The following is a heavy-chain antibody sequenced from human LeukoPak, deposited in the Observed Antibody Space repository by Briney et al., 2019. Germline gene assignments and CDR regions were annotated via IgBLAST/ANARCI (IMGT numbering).Heavy chain of an antibody. D-gene: IGHD4-17*01. V-gene: IGHV3-69-1*01. CDR1: GLPFSEYS. Sequence: GGSLRLSCAASGLPFSEYSTNWVRQAPGKGLEWVSYIDSSSTIYYADSVEGRFTISRDNAKNSLYLQLNSLRAEDTAVYYCARGPYDYGEYIDYWGQGTLVTVSS. J-gene: IGHJ4*02. CDR3: ARGPYDYGEYIDY. CDR2: IDSSSTI.